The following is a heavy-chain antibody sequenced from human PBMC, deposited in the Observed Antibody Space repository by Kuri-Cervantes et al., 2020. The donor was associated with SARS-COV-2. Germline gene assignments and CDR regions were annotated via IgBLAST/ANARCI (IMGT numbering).Heavy chain of an antibody. CDR3: AREGAYDFWSIDY. Sequence: GESLKISCAASGFTFSSYSMNWVRQAPGKGLGWVSSISSSSSYIYYADSVKGRFTISRDNAKNSLYLQMNSLRAEDTAVYYCAREGAYDFWSIDYWGQGTLVTVSS. V-gene: IGHV3-21*01. D-gene: IGHD3-3*01. J-gene: IGHJ4*02. CDR2: ISSSSSYI. CDR1: GFTFSSYS.